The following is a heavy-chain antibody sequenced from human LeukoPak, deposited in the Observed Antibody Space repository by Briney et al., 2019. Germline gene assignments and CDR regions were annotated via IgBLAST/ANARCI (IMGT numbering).Heavy chain of an antibody. J-gene: IGHJ4*02. D-gene: IGHD3-10*01. V-gene: IGHV5-51*01. CDR1: GYSFTSYW. Sequence: GESLKISCKGSGYSFTSYWIVWVRQMPGKVLECMGIIYPGDSDTRYSLSFQGQVTISADKSISTAYLQWSSLKASDTAMYYCARFFGSGTYYQFDYWGQGTLVTVSS. CDR3: ARFFGSGTYYQFDY. CDR2: IYPGDSDT.